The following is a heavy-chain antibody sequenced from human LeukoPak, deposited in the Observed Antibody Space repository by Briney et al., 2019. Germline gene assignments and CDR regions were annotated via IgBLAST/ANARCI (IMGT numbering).Heavy chain of an antibody. CDR3: ARGGSIVVVPADFDY. CDR1: GFTFSSYS. D-gene: IGHD2-2*01. CDR2: ISSSSSTI. V-gene: IGHV3-48*01. Sequence: HPGGSLRLSCAASGFTFSSYSMNWVRQAPGKGLEWVSYISSSSSTIYYADSVKGRFTISRDNAKNSLYLQMNSLRAEDTAVYYCARGGSIVVVPADFDYWGQGTLVTVSS. J-gene: IGHJ4*02.